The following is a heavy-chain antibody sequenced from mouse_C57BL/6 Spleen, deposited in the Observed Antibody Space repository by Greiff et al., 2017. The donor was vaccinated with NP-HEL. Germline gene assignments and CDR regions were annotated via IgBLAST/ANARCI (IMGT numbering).Heavy chain of an antibody. CDR1: GYTFTSYW. V-gene: IGHV1-59*01. J-gene: IGHJ2*01. Sequence: VQLQQPGAELVRPGTSVKLSCKASGYTFTSYWMHWVKQRPGQGLEWIGVIDPSDSYTNYNQKFKGKATLTVDTSSSTAYMQLSSLTSEDSAVYYCARRRYDYHCFDYWGQGTTLTVSS. CDR2: IDPSDSYT. D-gene: IGHD2-4*01. CDR3: ARRRYDYHCFDY.